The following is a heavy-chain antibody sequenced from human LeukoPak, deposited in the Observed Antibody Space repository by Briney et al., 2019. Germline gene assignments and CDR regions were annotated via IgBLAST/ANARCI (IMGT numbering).Heavy chain of an antibody. CDR1: GYIFTDHA. Sequence: ASVKVSCKASGYIFTDHALNWVRQAPGQGPEWMGWINTNRGNPSYAPGFTGRFVFSLDTSVSTAYLQISSLKAEDTAVYYCARGRLGSGWDYWGQGTLVTVSS. J-gene: IGHJ4*02. CDR2: INTNRGNP. D-gene: IGHD6-19*01. V-gene: IGHV7-4-1*02. CDR3: ARGRLGSGWDY.